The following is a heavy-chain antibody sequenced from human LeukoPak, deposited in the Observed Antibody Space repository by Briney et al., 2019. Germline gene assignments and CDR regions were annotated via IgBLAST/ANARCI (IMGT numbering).Heavy chain of an antibody. CDR2: ISGSGGRT. D-gene: IGHD6-6*01. Sequence: GGSLRLSCAASGFTFSRSGMSWFRQAPGKGLEWVSAISGSGGRTYYADSVGGRFAISRDNSRNTLYLQMNNLRAEDTDIYFCARDKGRITIAAPKDAFDVWGQGTTVTVRS. CDR3: ARDKGRITIAAPKDAFDV. CDR1: GFTFSRSG. J-gene: IGHJ3*01. V-gene: IGHV3-23*01.